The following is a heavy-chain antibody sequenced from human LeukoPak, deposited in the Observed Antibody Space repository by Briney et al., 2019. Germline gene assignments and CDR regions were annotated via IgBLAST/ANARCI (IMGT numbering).Heavy chain of an antibody. CDR1: GDSVSSNSAA. CDR3: ARLGYSYGYAEDY. Sequence: SQTLSLTCAISGDSVSSNSAAWNWIRQSPSRGLEWLGRTYYRSKWYNDYAVSVKSRITINPDTSKNQFSLKLSSVTAADTAVYYCARLGYSYGYAEDYWGQGTLVTVSS. V-gene: IGHV6-1*01. D-gene: IGHD5-18*01. CDR2: TYYRSKWYN. J-gene: IGHJ4*02.